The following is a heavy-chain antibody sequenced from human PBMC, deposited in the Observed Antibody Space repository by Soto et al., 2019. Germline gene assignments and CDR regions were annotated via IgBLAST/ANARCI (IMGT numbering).Heavy chain of an antibody. CDR3: AKEAYYDILTGQANWYFDL. D-gene: IGHD3-9*01. CDR2: ISYDGSNK. Sequence: QVQLVESGGGVVQPGWSLRLSCAASGFTFSSYGMHWVRQAPGKGLEWVAVISYDGSNKYYADSVKGRFTISRDNSKNTLYLQMNSLRAEDTAVYYCAKEAYYDILTGQANWYFDLWGRGTLVTVSS. V-gene: IGHV3-30*18. J-gene: IGHJ2*01. CDR1: GFTFSSYG.